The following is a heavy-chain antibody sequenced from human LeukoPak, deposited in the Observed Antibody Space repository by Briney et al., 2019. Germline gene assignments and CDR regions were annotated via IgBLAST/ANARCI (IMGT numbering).Heavy chain of an antibody. CDR1: GFTFSSYW. V-gene: IGHV3-74*03. J-gene: IGHJ4*02. D-gene: IGHD2-21*02. CDR2: INSEGSST. CDR3: ARAYCGGDCYSRAMDY. Sequence: PGGSLRVSCVASGFTFSSYWMHWVRQAPGKGLVWVSRINSEGSSTTYADSVKGRFTFSRDNAKNTLYLQMNSLRAEDTAVYYCARAYCGGDCYSRAMDYWGQGTLVTVSS.